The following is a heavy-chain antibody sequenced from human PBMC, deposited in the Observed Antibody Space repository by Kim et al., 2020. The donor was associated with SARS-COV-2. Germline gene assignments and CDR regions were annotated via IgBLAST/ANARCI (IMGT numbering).Heavy chain of an antibody. D-gene: IGHD2-15*01. CDR2: IYYSGST. Sequence: SETLSLTCTVSGGSISSSSYYWGWIRQPPGKGLEWIGSIYYSGSTYYNPSLKSRVTISVDTSKNQFSLKLSSVTAADTAVYYCARIVVGAEGADYWGQGTLVTVSS. CDR3: ARIVVGAEGADY. CDR1: GGSISSSSYY. J-gene: IGHJ4*02. V-gene: IGHV4-39*07.